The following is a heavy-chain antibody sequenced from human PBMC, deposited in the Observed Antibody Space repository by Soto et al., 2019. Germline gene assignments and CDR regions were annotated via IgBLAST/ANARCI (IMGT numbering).Heavy chain of an antibody. D-gene: IGHD4-17*01. V-gene: IGHV1-46*01. CDR3: ARAYPLDYGEPNPPDYYHCYGLAF. J-gene: IGHJ6*02. Sequence: ASVKVSCKASGYTFTSYYMHWVRQAPGQGLEWMGMINPSGGSTSYAQKFQGRVTMTRDTSTSTVYMELSSLRSEDTAVYYCARAYPLDYGEPNPPDYYHCYGLAFSAQGTTVTVSS. CDR2: INPSGGST. CDR1: GYTFTSYY.